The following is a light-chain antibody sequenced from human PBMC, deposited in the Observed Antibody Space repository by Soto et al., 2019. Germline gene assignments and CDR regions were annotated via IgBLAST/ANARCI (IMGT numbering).Light chain of an antibody. CDR2: WAS. CDR1: QNVLNRANNKNY. V-gene: IGKV4-1*01. CDR3: QQYFNTPLT. J-gene: IGKJ4*01. Sequence: DIVMTQSPDSLAVSLGERATINCKSSQNVLNRANNKNYIAWYQQKPGQPPKLLIYWASTRESGVPDRFSGSGSGTDFTLTISSLQAEDVAVFCQQYFNTPLTFGGGTKVEIK.